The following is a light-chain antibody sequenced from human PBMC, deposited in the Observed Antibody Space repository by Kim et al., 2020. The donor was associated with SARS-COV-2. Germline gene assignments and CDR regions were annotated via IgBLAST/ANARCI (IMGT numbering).Light chain of an antibody. J-gene: IGKJ1*01. CDR2: GAS. Sequence: EIVLTQSPGTLSLSPGERATLSCRASQSVSSSSLAWYQQKPGQPPRLLIYGASSRATGIPDKFSGSGSGTDFTLTISRLEPEDFAVYYCQQYGRSPRTFGQGTKVEIK. V-gene: IGKV3-20*01. CDR1: QSVSSSS. CDR3: QQYGRSPRT.